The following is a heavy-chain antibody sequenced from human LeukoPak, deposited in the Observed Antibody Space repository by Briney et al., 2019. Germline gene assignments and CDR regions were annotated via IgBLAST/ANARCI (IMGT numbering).Heavy chain of an antibody. CDR3: AREIPYYYDSSGYDY. CDR1: GFTVSSNY. CDR2: IYSGGST. D-gene: IGHD3-22*01. J-gene: IGHJ4*02. V-gene: IGHV3-66*01. Sequence: GGSLRLSCAASGFTVSSNYMSWVRQAPGKGLEWVSVIYSGGSTYYADSVKGRFTISRDNSKNTLYLQMNSLRAEDTAVYYCAREIPYYYDSSGYDYWGQGTLVTVSS.